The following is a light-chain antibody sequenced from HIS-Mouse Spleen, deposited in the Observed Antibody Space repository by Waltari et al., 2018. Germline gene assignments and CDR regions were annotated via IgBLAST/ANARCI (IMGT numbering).Light chain of an antibody. CDR1: NIGSKN. J-gene: IGLJ2*01. Sequence: SYELTQPLSVSVALGQTARITCGGNNIGSKNVHWYQQKPGRAPVLVIYRDSNRPAGIPERFSGSNSGNTATLTISRAQAGDEADYYCQVWDSSTHVVFGGGTKLTVL. CDR2: RDS. V-gene: IGLV3-9*01. CDR3: QVWDSSTHVV.